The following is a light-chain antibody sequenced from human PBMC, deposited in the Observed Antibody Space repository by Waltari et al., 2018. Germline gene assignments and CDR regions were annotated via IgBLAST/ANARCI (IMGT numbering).Light chain of an antibody. Sequence: IVLTQSPGTLSLSPGDTGTLSCRASQSLSSSYLAWYQQRPGQAPRLRIYGSSNRATGIPDRFSGSGSGTHFTLIISGLEPEDSAVYYCQQFGSSPRGTFGQGTKLEIK. J-gene: IGKJ2*01. CDR1: QSLSSSY. CDR2: GSS. CDR3: QQFGSSPRGT. V-gene: IGKV3-20*01.